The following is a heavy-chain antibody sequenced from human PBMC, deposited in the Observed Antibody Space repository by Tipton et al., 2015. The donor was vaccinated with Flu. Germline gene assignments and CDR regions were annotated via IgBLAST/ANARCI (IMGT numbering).Heavy chain of an antibody. CDR1: GFTFSSYS. D-gene: IGHD3-10*01. CDR2: ISSSSSYI. V-gene: IGHV3-21*01. Sequence: QLVQSGGGLVKPGGSLRLSCAASGFTFSSYSMNWVRQAPGKGLEWVSSISSSSSYIYYADSVKGRFTISRDNAKNSLYLQMNSLRAEDTAVYYCARAPDGYGSGSYFRWYYFDYWGQGTLVTVSS. J-gene: IGHJ4*02. CDR3: ARAPDGYGSGSYFRWYYFDY.